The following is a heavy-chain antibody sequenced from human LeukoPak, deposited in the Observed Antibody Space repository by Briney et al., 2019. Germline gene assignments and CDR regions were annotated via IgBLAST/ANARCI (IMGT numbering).Heavy chain of an antibody. CDR2: IYYSGST. CDR1: GGSISSSSYY. V-gene: IGHV4-39*07. D-gene: IGHD3-16*02. CDR3: ARDTALVYDYVWGSYRPHQYYYYYYMDV. Sequence: SETLSLTCTVSGGSISSSSYYWGWIRQPPGKGLEWIGSIYYSGSTYYNPSLKSRVTMSVDTSKNQFSLRLSSVTAADTAVYYCARDTALVYDYVWGSYRPHQYYYYYYMDVWGKGTTVTISS. J-gene: IGHJ6*03.